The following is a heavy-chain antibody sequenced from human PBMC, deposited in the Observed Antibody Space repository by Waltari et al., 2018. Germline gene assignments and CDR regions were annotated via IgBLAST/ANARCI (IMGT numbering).Heavy chain of an antibody. Sequence: QVQLQQWGAGLLKPSETLSLTCAVYGGSFSGSYWSWIRQPPGKGLEWIGEINHSGSTNYNPSLKSRVTISVDTSKNQFSLKLSSVTAADTAVYYCARGIGSVTNDAFDIWGQGTMVTVSS. CDR1: GGSFSGSY. V-gene: IGHV4-34*01. J-gene: IGHJ3*02. D-gene: IGHD4-17*01. CDR3: ARGIGSVTNDAFDI. CDR2: INHSGST.